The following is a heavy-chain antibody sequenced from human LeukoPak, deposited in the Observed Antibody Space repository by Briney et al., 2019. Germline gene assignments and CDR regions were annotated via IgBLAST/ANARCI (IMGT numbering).Heavy chain of an antibody. CDR3: ARGDSSGPYDAFDI. CDR2: INPNSGGT. V-gene: IGHV1-2*02. J-gene: IGHJ3*02. Sequence: ASVKVSCKASGYTFTGYYMHWVRQAPGQGLEWMGWINPNSGGTNYAQKFQGRVTMTRDTSISTAYMELSRLRSDDTAVYYCARGDSSGPYDAFDIWGQGTMVTVSS. CDR1: GYTFTGYY. D-gene: IGHD3-22*01.